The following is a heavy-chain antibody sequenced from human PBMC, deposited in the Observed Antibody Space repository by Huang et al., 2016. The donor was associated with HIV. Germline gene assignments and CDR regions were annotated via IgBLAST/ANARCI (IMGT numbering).Heavy chain of an antibody. CDR1: GGSISSSTYY. V-gene: IGHV4-39*01. CDR3: ARLLVYSVNWFDP. J-gene: IGHJ5*02. Sequence: QVQLQESGPGLVKPSETLSLTCTVSGGSISSSTYYWGWIRPPPGKGLEWIGSIYYSGNTYYNPSLKSRVTISADTSKNQFSLRLSSVTAADTAIYYCARLLVYSVNWFDPWGQGTLVTVSS. CDR2: IYYSGNT. D-gene: IGHD4-4*01.